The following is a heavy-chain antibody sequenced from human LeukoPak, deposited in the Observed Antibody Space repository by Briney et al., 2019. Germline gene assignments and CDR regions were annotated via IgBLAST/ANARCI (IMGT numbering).Heavy chain of an antibody. J-gene: IGHJ4*02. CDR2: ISGSGGST. CDR3: AIGFDWLLGNDY. D-gene: IGHD3-9*01. V-gene: IGHV3-23*01. Sequence: GGSLRLSCAASGFTFSSYGMSWVRQAPGKGLEWVSAISGSGGSTYYADSVKGRFTISRDNSKNTLYLQMNSLRAEDTAVYYCAIGFDWLLGNDYRGQGTLVTVSS. CDR1: GFTFSSYG.